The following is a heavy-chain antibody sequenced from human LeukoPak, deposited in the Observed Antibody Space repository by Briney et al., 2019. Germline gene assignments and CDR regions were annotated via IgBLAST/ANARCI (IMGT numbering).Heavy chain of an antibody. J-gene: IGHJ6*02. V-gene: IGHV4-39*07. CDR1: GGSISSSSYY. CDR2: IYYSGST. D-gene: IGHD3-22*01. CDR3: ARDPDSSDHYGMDV. Sequence: PSETLSLTCTVSGGSISSSSYYWGWIRQPPGKGLEWIGSIYYSGSTYYNPSLKSRVTISVDKSKNQFSLKLSSVTAADTAVYYCARDPDSSDHYGMDVWGQGTTVTVSS.